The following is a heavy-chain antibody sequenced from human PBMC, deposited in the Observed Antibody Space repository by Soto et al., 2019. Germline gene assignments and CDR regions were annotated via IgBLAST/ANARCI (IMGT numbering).Heavy chain of an antibody. CDR1: GGTFSSYT. CDR3: ARGEGGLVAGIFDY. V-gene: IGHV1-69*02. Sequence: QVQLVQSGAEVKKPGSSVKVSCKASGGTFSSYTISWVRQAPGQGLEWMGRIIPILGIANYAQKFQGRVTITADKSTSTAYMELSSLRSEDTAVYYCARGEGGLVAGIFDYWGQGTLVTVSS. J-gene: IGHJ4*02. D-gene: IGHD6-19*01. CDR2: IIPILGIA.